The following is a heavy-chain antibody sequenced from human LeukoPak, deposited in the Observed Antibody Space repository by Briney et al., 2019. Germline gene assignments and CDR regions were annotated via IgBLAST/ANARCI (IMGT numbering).Heavy chain of an antibody. V-gene: IGHV4-39*07. J-gene: IGHJ4*02. CDR2: IYYSGST. D-gene: IGHD3-10*01. CDR1: GGSISSSSYY. CDR3: ARGRSSGSYPPYFDY. Sequence: KSSETLSITCTVSGGSISSSSYYWGWIRQPPGKGLEWIGSIYYSGSTYYNPSLKSRVTISVDTSKNQFSLKLSSVTAADTAVYYCARGRSSGSYPPYFDYWGQGTLVTVSS.